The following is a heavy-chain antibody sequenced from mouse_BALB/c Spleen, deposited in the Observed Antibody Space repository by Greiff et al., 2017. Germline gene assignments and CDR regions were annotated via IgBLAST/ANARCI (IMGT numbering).Heavy chain of an antibody. Sequence: EVQLQESGPELVKPGASVKVSCKASGYSFTDYNMYWVKQSHGKSLEWIGYIDPYNGGTSYNRKFKGKATLTVDKSSSTAFMHLNRLTSEDSAVYYCARRGYYGSSSGFDYWGQGTTLTVSS. CDR3: ARRGYYGSSSGFDY. CDR2: IDPYNGGT. J-gene: IGHJ2*01. V-gene: IGHV1S135*01. CDR1: GYSFTDYN. D-gene: IGHD1-1*01.